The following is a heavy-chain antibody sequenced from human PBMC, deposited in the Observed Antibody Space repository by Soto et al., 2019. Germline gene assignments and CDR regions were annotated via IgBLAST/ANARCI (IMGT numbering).Heavy chain of an antibody. CDR3: ATCTGGYCYMYWDY. D-gene: IGHD2-8*02. V-gene: IGHV1-18*04. J-gene: IGHJ4*02. CDR2: ISTSNGDT. CDR1: GYTFPSFG. Sequence: QVRLVQSAAELQKPGASVKVSCKASGYTFPSFGVSWVRQAPGQGLEWLGWISTSNGDTHYAQKVQGRVTMSTDTSTATTYMERSSLTSDDTAVYYCATCTGGYCYMYWDYWGQGTLVSVSS.